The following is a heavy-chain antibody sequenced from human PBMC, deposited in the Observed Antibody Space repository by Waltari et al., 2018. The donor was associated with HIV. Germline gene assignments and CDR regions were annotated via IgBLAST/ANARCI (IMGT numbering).Heavy chain of an antibody. CDR2: IYSGGST. D-gene: IGHD5-12*01. J-gene: IGHJ4*02. V-gene: IGHV3-66*02. CDR3: ARSNRAIDY. Sequence: EVQLVESGGGLVQPGGSMRLSCAASGFPVSSNYMSWVRQAPGKGLELVSVIYSGGSTYYADSVKGRFTISRDNSKNTLYLQMNSLRAEDTAVYYCARSNRAIDYWGQGTLVTVSS. CDR1: GFPVSSNY.